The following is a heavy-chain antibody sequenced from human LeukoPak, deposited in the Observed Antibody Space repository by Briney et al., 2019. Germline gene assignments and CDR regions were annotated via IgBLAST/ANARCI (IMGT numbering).Heavy chain of an antibody. CDR3: ARRCSSTSCYRGENWFDP. J-gene: IGHJ5*02. CDR2: IKQDGREK. CDR1: GFTFSSYW. Sequence: PGGSLRLSCAASGFTFSSYWMSWVRQAPGKGLEWVANIKQDGREKYYVDSVKGRFTISRDNAKNSLYLQMNSLRAEDTAVYYCARRCSSTSCYRGENWFDPWGQGTLVTVSS. D-gene: IGHD2-2*02. V-gene: IGHV3-7*01.